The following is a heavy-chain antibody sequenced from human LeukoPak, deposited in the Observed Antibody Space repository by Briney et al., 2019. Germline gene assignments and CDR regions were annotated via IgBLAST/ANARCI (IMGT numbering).Heavy chain of an antibody. CDR2: INPNSGGT. CDR1: GYTFTGYY. D-gene: IGHD4-23*01. CDR3: AREGHDYGGKNLDY. Sequence: ASVKVSCKASGYTFTGYYMHWVRQAPGQGLEWMGRINPNSGGTNYAQKFQGWVTMTRDTSISTAYMELSRLRSDDTAVYYCAREGHDYGGKNLDYWGQGTLVTVSS. J-gene: IGHJ4*02. V-gene: IGHV1-2*04.